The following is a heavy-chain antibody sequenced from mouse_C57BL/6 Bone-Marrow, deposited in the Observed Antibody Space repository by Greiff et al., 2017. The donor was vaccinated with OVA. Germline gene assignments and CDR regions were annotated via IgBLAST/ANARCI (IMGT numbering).Heavy chain of an antibody. CDR2: IDPSDSYT. Sequence: VKLQQPGAELVMPGASVKLSCKASGYTFTSYWMHWVKQRPGQGLEWIGEIDPSDSYTNYNQNFKGKSTLTVDNSSSTAYMQLSSLTSEHSAVYYFASSSVVATDYFDYWGPGTTLTVSS. J-gene: IGHJ2*01. D-gene: IGHD1-1*01. V-gene: IGHV1-69*01. CDR3: ASSSVVATDYFDY. CDR1: GYTFTSYW.